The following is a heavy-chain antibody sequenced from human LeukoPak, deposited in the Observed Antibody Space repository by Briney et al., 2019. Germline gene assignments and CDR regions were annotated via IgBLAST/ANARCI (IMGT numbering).Heavy chain of an antibody. CDR1: GYTFTSYA. J-gene: IGHJ6*02. CDR2: INTNTGNP. V-gene: IGHV7-4-1*02. CDR3: ARDDSNYARYYYGMDV. Sequence: GASVKVSCKASGYTFTSYAMNWVRQAPGQGLEWMGWINTNTGNPTYAQGFTGRFVFSLDTSVSTAYLQISSLKAEDTAVYYCARDDSNYARYYYGMDVWGQGTTVTVSS. D-gene: IGHD4-11*01.